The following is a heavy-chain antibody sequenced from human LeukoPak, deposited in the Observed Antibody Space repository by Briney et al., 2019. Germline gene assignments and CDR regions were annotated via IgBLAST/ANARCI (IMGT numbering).Heavy chain of an antibody. D-gene: IGHD1-1*01. CDR1: GFTFSSYT. J-gene: IGHJ4*02. CDR3: ANTKQFEY. CDR2: MSYDGSHK. Sequence: LSGGSLRLSCVASGFTFSSYTLHWVRQAPGKGLEWVAVMSYDGSHKFHADSVKGRFTISRDNSKNTLYLQMNSLRAEDTAVYYCANTKQFEYWGQGTLVTVSS. V-gene: IGHV3-30*04.